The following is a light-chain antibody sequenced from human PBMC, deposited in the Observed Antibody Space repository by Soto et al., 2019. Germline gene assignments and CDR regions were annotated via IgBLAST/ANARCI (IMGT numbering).Light chain of an antibody. V-gene: IGKV3-15*01. Sequence: EIVMTQSPATLSVSPGERATLSCRASQSVSSNLAWYQQKPGRAPRLLIYGASTRATGIPARFSGSGSGTEFTLTISSLQSEDFAVYYCQQCNNWPLYTFGQGTKLEIK. J-gene: IGKJ2*01. CDR1: QSVSSN. CDR3: QQCNNWPLYT. CDR2: GAS.